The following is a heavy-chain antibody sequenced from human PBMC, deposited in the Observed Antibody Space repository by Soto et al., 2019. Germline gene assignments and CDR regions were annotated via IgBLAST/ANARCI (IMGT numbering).Heavy chain of an antibody. Sequence: GGSLRLSCEASGFMFGTSGMHWVRQAPGKGLEWVSGIWLDGSERHYADSVKGRFTISRDNAKNMVFLQMNSLRVEDTAVYFCARDASGTTSFLVSWGQGTLVTVSS. J-gene: IGHJ5*01. V-gene: IGHV3-33*01. CDR1: GFMFGTSG. D-gene: IGHD1-1*01. CDR2: IWLDGSER. CDR3: ARDASGTTSFLVS.